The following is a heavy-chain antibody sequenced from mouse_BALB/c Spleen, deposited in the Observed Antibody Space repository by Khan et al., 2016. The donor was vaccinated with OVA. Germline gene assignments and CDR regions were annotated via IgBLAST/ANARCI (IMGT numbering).Heavy chain of an antibody. J-gene: IGHJ3*01. CDR2: INPSTGYT. CDR1: GYTFTSYW. CDR3: GRGHSGSSSFAY. Sequence: QVQLQQSGAELAKPGASVKMSCKASGYTFTSYWMHWVKQRPGQGLEWIGYINPSTGYTEYNQKFKDKATLTADKSSSTAYMQLSSLTSEDSAVYYCGRGHSGSSSFAYWGQGTLVTVSA. D-gene: IGHD1-1*01. V-gene: IGHV1-7*01.